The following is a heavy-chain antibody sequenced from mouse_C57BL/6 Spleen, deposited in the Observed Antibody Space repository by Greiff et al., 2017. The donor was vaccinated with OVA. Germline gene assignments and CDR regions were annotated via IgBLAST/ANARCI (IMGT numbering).Heavy chain of an antibody. V-gene: IGHV1-69*01. D-gene: IGHD2-4*01. J-gene: IGHJ2*01. CDR2: IDPSDSYT. CDR1: GYTFTSYW. CDR3: ARYDYDFDY. Sequence: QVQLKQPGAELVMPGASVKLSCKASGYTFTSYWMHWVKQRPGQGLEWIGEIDPSDSYTNYNQKFKGKSTLTVDKSSSTAYMQLSSLTSEDSAVYYCARYDYDFDYWGQGTTLTVSS.